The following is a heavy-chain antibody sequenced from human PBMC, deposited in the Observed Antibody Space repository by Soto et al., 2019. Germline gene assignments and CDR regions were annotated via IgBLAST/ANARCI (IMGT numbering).Heavy chain of an antibody. CDR2: MNPNSGNT. CDR1: GYTFTSYD. V-gene: IGHV1-8*01. J-gene: IGHJ5*02. D-gene: IGHD6-25*01. Sequence: ASVKVSCKASGYTFTSYDINWVRQATGQGLEWMGWMNPNSGNTGYAQKFQGRVTMTRNTSISTAYMELSSLRSEDTAVYYCARGFWDIAAPFWFDPWGQGTLVTVSS. CDR3: ARGFWDIAAPFWFDP.